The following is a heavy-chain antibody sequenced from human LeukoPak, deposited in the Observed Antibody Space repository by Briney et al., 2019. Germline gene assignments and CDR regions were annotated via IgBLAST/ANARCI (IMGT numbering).Heavy chain of an antibody. Sequence: PGGSLRLSCAASGFSFNRYVMTWVRQAPGKGLEWVAAISVDVDYTYYADSVKGRFTISRDNSKNTLYLQMNSLRAEDTAVYYCAKALHLYYDSSGYAPLDYWGQGTLVTVSS. D-gene: IGHD3-22*01. V-gene: IGHV3-23*01. J-gene: IGHJ4*02. CDR2: ISVDVDYT. CDR1: GFSFNRYV. CDR3: AKALHLYYDSSGYAPLDY.